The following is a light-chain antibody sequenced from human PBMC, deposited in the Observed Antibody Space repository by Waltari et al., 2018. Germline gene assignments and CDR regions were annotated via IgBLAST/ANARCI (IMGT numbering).Light chain of an antibody. Sequence: DSQMTQSPSPLSASVGDRVTITCRASQSISSYLKWYQQKPGKAPKLLTYAASSLQSAVPSRFSGSGSGTDFTLTISSLQPEDFATYYCQQSYSTLEFTFGPGTKVDIK. CDR2: AAS. J-gene: IGKJ3*01. V-gene: IGKV1-39*01. CDR3: QQSYSTLEFT. CDR1: QSISSY.